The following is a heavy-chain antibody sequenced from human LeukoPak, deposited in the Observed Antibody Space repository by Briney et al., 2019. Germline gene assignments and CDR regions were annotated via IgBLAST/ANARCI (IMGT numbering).Heavy chain of an antibody. V-gene: IGHV3-21*01. CDR1: GFTFSSYS. CDR2: ISSSSTYI. Sequence: GGSLRLSCAASGFTFSSYSMNWVRQAPGKGLEWVSSISSSSTYIYYADSVKGRFTISRDNAKNSLYLQMNSLRAEDTAVHYCTRDPSATFDYWGQGTLVTVSS. D-gene: IGHD2-15*01. J-gene: IGHJ4*02. CDR3: TRDPSATFDY.